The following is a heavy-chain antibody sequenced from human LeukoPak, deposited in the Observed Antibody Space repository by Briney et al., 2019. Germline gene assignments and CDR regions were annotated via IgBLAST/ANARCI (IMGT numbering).Heavy chain of an antibody. V-gene: IGHV4-61*02. CDR2: IYTSGST. CDR1: GGSISSGSYY. D-gene: IGHD6-13*01. CDR3: ATSAAAGTGYYFDY. J-gene: IGHJ4*02. Sequence: ASETLSLTCTVSGGSISSGSYYWSWIRQPAGKGLEWIGRIYTSGSTNYNPSLKSRVTISVDTSKNQFSLKLSSVTAADTAVYCCATSAAAGTGYYFDYWGQGTLVTVSS.